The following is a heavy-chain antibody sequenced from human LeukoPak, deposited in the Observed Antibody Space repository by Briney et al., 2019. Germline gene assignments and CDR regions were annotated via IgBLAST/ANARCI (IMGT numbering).Heavy chain of an antibody. V-gene: IGHV3-74*01. CDR2: INSDGTST. Sequence: PGGSLRLSCGASGFTFRSYWMHWVRQAPGKGLVWVSRINSDGTSTSYADSVKGRFTISRDNAKNTVYLQMNRLRAEDTAVHYCAREEITMVRGVMYYNMDVWGKGTTVTVSS. D-gene: IGHD3-10*01. CDR1: GFTFRSYW. J-gene: IGHJ6*03. CDR3: AREEITMVRGVMYYNMDV.